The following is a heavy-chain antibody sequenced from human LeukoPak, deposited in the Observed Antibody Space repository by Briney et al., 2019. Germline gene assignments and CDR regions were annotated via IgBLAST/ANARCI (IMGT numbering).Heavy chain of an antibody. CDR1: GGSISSSGYY. D-gene: IGHD3-22*01. CDR3: ARPSSYYYDSSGYYAFDI. V-gene: IGHV4-31*03. J-gene: IGHJ3*02. CDR2: IYDSGST. Sequence: PSQTLSLTCTVSGGSISSSGYYWSWVRQHPGKGLEWIGYIYDSGSTYYNPSLKSRVTISVDTSKNQFSLKLSSVTAADTAVYYCARPSSYYYDSSGYYAFDIWGQGTMVTVSS.